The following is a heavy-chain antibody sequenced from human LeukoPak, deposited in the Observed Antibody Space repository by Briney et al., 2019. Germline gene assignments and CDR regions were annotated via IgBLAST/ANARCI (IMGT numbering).Heavy chain of an antibody. CDR2: IWYDGSNK. Sequence: GRSLRLSCAASGFIFSNYGMHWVRQAPGKGLEWLAVIWYDGSNKYYADSVKGRFTISRDNSKNTVSLQMNSLRGEDTAVYYCARGEARGGSVGATGSYWGQGTLVTVSS. D-gene: IGHD1-26*01. J-gene: IGHJ4*02. V-gene: IGHV3-33*01. CDR1: GFIFSNYG. CDR3: ARGEARGGSVGATGSY.